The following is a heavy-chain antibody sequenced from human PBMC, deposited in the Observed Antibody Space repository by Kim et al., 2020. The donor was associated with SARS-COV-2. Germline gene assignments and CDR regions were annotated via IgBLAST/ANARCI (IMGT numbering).Heavy chain of an antibody. J-gene: IGHJ4*02. CDR3: ARPLELSYFDY. D-gene: IGHD1-7*01. V-gene: IGHV4-39*01. CDR2: IYYSGST. Sequence: SETLSLTCTVSGGSISSSSYYWGWIRQPPGKGLEWIGSIYYSGSTYYNPSLKSRVTISVDTSKNQFSLKLSSVTAADTAVYYCARPLELSYFDYWGQGTLVTVSS. CDR1: GGSISSSSYY.